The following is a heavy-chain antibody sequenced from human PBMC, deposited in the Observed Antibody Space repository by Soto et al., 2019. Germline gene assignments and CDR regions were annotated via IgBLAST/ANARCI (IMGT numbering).Heavy chain of an antibody. CDR3: ARPTYSSTWDGVYFDF. J-gene: IGHJ4*02. CDR1: GFTFSSYG. Sequence: GGSLRLSCAASGFTFSSYGMHWVRQAPGKGLEWVTVIWFDGKNEYYADSVKGRFTISRDNSKNTLFLHMNSLRAEDTAVYYCARPTYSSTWDGVYFDFWGQGTLVTVSS. CDR2: IWFDGKNE. V-gene: IGHV3-33*01. D-gene: IGHD6-13*01.